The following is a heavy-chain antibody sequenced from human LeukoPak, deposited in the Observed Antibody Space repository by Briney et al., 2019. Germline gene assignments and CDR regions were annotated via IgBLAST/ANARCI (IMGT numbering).Heavy chain of an antibody. CDR2: ISSSSSYI. CDR3: ARGDYYDYWSGYFENYYYYGMDV. V-gene: IGHV3-21*01. J-gene: IGHJ6*02. D-gene: IGHD3-3*01. CDR1: RFTFSSYS. Sequence: GGSLRLSCAASRFTFSSYSMNWVRQAPGKGLDWVSSISSSSSYIYYADSVKGRFTISRDNAKNSLYLQMNSLRAEDTAVYYCARGDYYDYWSGYFENYYYYGMDVWGQGTTVTVSS.